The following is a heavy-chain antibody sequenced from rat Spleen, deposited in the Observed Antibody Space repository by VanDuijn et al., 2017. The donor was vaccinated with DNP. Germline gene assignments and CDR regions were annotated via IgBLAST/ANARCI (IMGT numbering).Heavy chain of an antibody. V-gene: IGHV2-32*01. J-gene: IGHJ2*01. Sequence: QVQLKESGPGLVQPSQTLSLTCTVSGFSLTGYHVHWVRQPPGKGLVWMGVMWSDGDTSYNSALKSRLSLSRDTSKSQLFLKMNSLQTEDTAIYFCTRDDIGTTRFDYWGQGVMVTVSS. CDR3: TRDDIGTTRFDY. CDR2: MWSDGDT. CDR1: GFSLTGYH. D-gene: IGHD1-5*01.